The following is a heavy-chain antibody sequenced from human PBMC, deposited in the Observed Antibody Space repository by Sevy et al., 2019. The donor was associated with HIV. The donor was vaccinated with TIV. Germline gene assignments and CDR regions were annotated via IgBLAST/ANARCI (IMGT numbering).Heavy chain of an antibody. CDR1: GFTFSSYA. V-gene: IGHV3-30-3*01. D-gene: IGHD3-3*01. CDR2: ISYDGSNK. J-gene: IGHJ4*02. Sequence: GGSLRLSCAASGFTFSSYAMHWVRQAPGKGLEWVAVISYDGSNKYYADSVKGRFTISRDNSKNMLYLQMNSLRAEDTAVYYCARDFSSIFLEWLSAFDYWGQGTLVTVSS. CDR3: ARDFSSIFLEWLSAFDY.